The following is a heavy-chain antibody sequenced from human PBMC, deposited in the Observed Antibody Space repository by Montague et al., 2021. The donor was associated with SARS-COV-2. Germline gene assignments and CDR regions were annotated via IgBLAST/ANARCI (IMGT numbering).Heavy chain of an antibody. V-gene: IGHV4-30-4*08. CDR3: VRDSGDTTLFGWFDP. Sequence: TLSLTCTVSGGSISSGEYYWHWVRQSPGKGLEWIGYIYFSGTTYYNPSLKTRLTMSKDTSKNQFSLTLSSVTAADTAVYYCVRDSGDTTLFGWFDPWGPGTRVTVSS. J-gene: IGHJ5*02. D-gene: IGHD1-26*01. CDR2: IYFSGTT. CDR1: GGSISSGEYY.